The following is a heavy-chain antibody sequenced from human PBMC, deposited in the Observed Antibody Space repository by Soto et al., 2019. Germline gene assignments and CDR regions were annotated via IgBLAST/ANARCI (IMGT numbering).Heavy chain of an antibody. CDR3: ARDCSGGSCYSEALDY. Sequence: GASATLSRAASGFTFSVYSMSWIRQDPGKGLEWVSYISSSGSTIYYADSVKGRFTISRDNAKNSLYLQMNSLRAEDTAVYYCARDCSGGSCYSEALDYWGQGTLVTVSS. J-gene: IGHJ4*02. CDR1: GFTFSVYS. D-gene: IGHD2-15*01. V-gene: IGHV3-11*01. CDR2: ISSSGSTI.